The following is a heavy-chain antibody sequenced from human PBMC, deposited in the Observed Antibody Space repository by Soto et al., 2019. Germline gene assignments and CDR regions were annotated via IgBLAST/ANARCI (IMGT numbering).Heavy chain of an antibody. CDR3: AREGGTAVAGTWDY. CDR2: ISSSGSTI. J-gene: IGHJ4*02. V-gene: IGHV3-11*01. CDR1: GFTFSDYY. Sequence: KTVGSVRLSCAASGFTFSDYYMSWFRQAPGKGLEWVSYISSSGSTIYYADSVKGRFTISRDNAKNSLYLQMNSLRAEDTAVYYCAREGGTAVAGTWDYWGQGTLVTVSS. D-gene: IGHD6-19*01.